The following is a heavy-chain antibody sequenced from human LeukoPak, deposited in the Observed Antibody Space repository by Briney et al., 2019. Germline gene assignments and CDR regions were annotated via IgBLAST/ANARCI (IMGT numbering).Heavy chain of an antibody. CDR2: ISSSSSYI. Sequence: PGGSLRLSCAASGFTFSSYSMNWVRQAPGKGLEWVSSISSSSSYIYYADSVKGRFTISRDNAKNSLYLQMNSLRAEDTAVYYCARDLPSCVPAAIPRVVYGYWGQGTLVTVSS. CDR3: ARDLPSCVPAAIPRVVYGY. D-gene: IGHD2-2*02. CDR1: GFTFSSYS. V-gene: IGHV3-21*01. J-gene: IGHJ4*02.